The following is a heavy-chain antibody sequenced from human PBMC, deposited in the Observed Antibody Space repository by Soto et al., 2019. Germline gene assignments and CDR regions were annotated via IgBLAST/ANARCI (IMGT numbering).Heavy chain of an antibody. CDR3: ARAPLSLEGDANFDY. CDR1: GYSFTSYW. Sequence: PGESLKISCKGSGYSFTSYWIGWVRQMPGKGLEWMGIIYPGDSDTRYSPSFQGQVTISADKSISTAYLQWSSLKASDTAMYYCARAPLSLEGDANFDYWGQGTLVTVSS. V-gene: IGHV5-51*01. D-gene: IGHD2-21*02. J-gene: IGHJ4*02. CDR2: IYPGDSDT.